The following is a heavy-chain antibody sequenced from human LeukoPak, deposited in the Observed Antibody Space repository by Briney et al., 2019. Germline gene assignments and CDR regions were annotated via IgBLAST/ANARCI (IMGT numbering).Heavy chain of an antibody. D-gene: IGHD6-19*01. V-gene: IGHV3-21*01. J-gene: IGHJ4*02. CDR1: GFTFSNYY. CDR2: ISSGSSYI. Sequence: GGSLRLSCAASGFTFSNYYMNWVRQAPGKGLEWVSCISSGSSYIYYADSLKGRFTVSRDNAKNSLYLQMNSLRAEDTAVYYCATGVRGYNSALDYWGQGTLVTVSP. CDR3: ATGVRGYNSALDY.